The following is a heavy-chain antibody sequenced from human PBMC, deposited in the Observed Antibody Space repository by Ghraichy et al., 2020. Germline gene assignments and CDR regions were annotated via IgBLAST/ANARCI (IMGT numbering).Heavy chain of an antibody. J-gene: IGHJ3*02. Sequence: GESLNISCAASGFTFSSYSMNWVRQAPGKGLEWVSSISSSSSYIYYADSVKGRFTISRDNAKNSLYLQMNSLRAEDTAVYYCARVQTHYYDSSGYYSLGFWGAFDIWGQGTMVTVSS. D-gene: IGHD3-22*01. CDR2: ISSSSSYI. V-gene: IGHV3-21*01. CDR1: GFTFSSYS. CDR3: ARVQTHYYDSSGYYSLGFWGAFDI.